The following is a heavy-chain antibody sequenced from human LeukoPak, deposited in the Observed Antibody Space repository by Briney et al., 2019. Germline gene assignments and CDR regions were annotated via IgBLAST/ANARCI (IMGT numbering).Heavy chain of an antibody. V-gene: IGHV4-34*01. CDR1: GGSFSGYY. CDR2: INHSGTT. CDR3: VRNGWYSVDY. Sequence: SETLSLTCAVYGGSFSGYYWSWIRQPPGKGLEWIGEINHSGTTNYNPSLKSRVTISVDTSKNQFSLKLSSATAADTAVYYCVRNGWYSVDYWGQGTLVTVSS. D-gene: IGHD6-19*01. J-gene: IGHJ4*02.